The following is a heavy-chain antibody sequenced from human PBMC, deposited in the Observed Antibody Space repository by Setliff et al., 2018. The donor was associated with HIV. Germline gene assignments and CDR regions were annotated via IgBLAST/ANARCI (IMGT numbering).Heavy chain of an antibody. D-gene: IGHD3-10*01. CDR3: ARYGPASVIWFGYLDY. V-gene: IGHV4-39*01. CDR2: VFSGGSS. CDR1: GDSISGNYY. J-gene: IGHJ4*02. Sequence: PSETLSLTCTVSGDSISGNYYWAWIRQPPGKGLEWIATVFSGGSSKYNPSLWSRVTISVDTSKNQFYLKMDSVTAADTAFYYCARYGPASVIWFGYLDYWGPG.